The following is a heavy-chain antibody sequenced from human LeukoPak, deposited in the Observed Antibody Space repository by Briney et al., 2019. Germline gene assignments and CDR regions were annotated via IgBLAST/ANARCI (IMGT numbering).Heavy chain of an antibody. Sequence: GGSLRLSCAASGFTFSSYSMNWVRQAPGKGLEWVSYISSSSSTIYYADSVKGRFTISRDNAKNSLYLQMNSLRAEDTAFYYCAKDMGYYYDGSGYSLGFWGQGTLVTVSS. D-gene: IGHD3-22*01. CDR3: AKDMGYYYDGSGYSLGF. CDR2: ISSSSSTI. V-gene: IGHV3-48*04. J-gene: IGHJ4*02. CDR1: GFTFSSYS.